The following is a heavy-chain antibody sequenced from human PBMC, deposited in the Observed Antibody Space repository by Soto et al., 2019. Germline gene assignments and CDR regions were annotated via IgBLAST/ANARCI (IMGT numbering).Heavy chain of an antibody. CDR3: ARDTETLGPRANDALDI. CDR2: INAGSGNT. J-gene: IGHJ3*02. V-gene: IGHV1-3*01. Sequence: QAQLVQSGAEMKKPGSSVKVSCKATGYTFSAYTMNWVRQAPGQSLEWMGWINAGSGNTKYSQNFQGRVSITRDTSASTGYMELTGLTSEDQAVYYCARDTETLGPRANDALDIWGQGTMVTVS. CDR1: GYTFSAYT. D-gene: IGHD3-3*02.